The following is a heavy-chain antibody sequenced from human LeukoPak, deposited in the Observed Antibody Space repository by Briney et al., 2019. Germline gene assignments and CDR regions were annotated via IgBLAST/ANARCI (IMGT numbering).Heavy chain of an antibody. CDR2: INHSGST. D-gene: IGHD3-9*01. J-gene: IGHJ4*02. Sequence: TSETLSLTCTVSGGSISTSSYYWGWVRHPPGKGLEWIGEINHSGSTNYNPSLKSRVTISVDTSKNQFSLKLRSVTAADTAVYYCARPSGDILTGYYGLWGQGTLVTVSS. CDR1: GGSISTSSYY. V-gene: IGHV4-39*07. CDR3: ARPSGDILTGYYGL.